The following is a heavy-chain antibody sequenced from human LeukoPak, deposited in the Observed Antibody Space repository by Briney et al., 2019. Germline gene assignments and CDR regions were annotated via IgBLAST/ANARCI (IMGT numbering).Heavy chain of an antibody. CDR1: GFTFSSYS. CDR3: ARDREYSSGWNSDY. Sequence: GGSLRLSCAASGFTFSSYSMNWVRQAPGKGLEWVSSISSSSSYIYYADSVKGRFTISRDNAKDSLYLQMNSLRAEDTAVYYCARDREYSSGWNSDYWGQGTLVTVSS. D-gene: IGHD6-19*01. J-gene: IGHJ4*02. CDR2: ISSSSSYI. V-gene: IGHV3-21*01.